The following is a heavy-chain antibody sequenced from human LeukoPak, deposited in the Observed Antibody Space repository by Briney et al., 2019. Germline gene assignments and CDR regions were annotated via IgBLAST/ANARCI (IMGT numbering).Heavy chain of an antibody. CDR1: GYTFTDYY. V-gene: IGHV1-2*02. Sequence: ASVKVSCKASGYTFTDYYMHWVRQAPGQGLEWMGWINCNSGGTNYAQKCQGRVTMTRDTSISTVYMELNRLRSDDTAIYYCARGAMIVPFDYWGQGTLVTVSS. CDR2: INCNSGGT. CDR3: ARGAMIVPFDY. D-gene: IGHD3-22*01. J-gene: IGHJ4*02.